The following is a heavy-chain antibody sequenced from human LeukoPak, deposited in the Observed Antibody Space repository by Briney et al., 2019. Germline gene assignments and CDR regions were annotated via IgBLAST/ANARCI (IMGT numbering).Heavy chain of an antibody. Sequence: GGSLRLSCAESGFTFSIYVMHCVRQAPGKGLEWVALIWSDGSDKYYADSVKGRFTLSRDNSKNTLYLQMNSLRAEDTAVYFCAREEVGSAGSAFDIWGQGTMVTVSS. CDR2: IWSDGSDK. CDR3: AREEVGSAGSAFDI. CDR1: GFTFSIYV. D-gene: IGHD1-26*01. J-gene: IGHJ3*02. V-gene: IGHV3-30*02.